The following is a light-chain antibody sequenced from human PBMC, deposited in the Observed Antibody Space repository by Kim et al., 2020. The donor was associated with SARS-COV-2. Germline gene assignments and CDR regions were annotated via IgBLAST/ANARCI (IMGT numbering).Light chain of an antibody. V-gene: IGKV1-5*03. J-gene: IGKJ2*01. Sequence: SASIGDRVTITCRASQMIDTWLAWYQQKPGKAPKLLIYLASTLENGVPPRFSGSGSGAKFTLTINSLQPDDFATYYCQHYSRFPYTFGQGTKLEI. CDR1: QMIDTW. CDR3: QHYSRFPYT. CDR2: LAS.